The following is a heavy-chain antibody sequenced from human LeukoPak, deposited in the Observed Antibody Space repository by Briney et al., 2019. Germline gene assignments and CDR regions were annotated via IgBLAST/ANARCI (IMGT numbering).Heavy chain of an antibody. CDR3: ARGAILTGLDY. CDR1: GGSISSGGYY. V-gene: IGHV4-31*03. CDR2: IYYSGST. D-gene: IGHD3-9*01. J-gene: IGHJ4*02. Sequence: PSETLSLTCTVSGGSISSGGYYWSWIRQHPGKGLEWIGYIYYSGSTYYNPSLKSRVTISVDTSKNQFSLKLSSVTAADTAAYYCARGAILTGLDYWGQGTLVTVSS.